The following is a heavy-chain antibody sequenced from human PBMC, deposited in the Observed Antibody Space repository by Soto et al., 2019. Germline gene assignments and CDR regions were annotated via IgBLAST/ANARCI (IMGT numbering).Heavy chain of an antibody. D-gene: IGHD2-15*01. Sequence: QVQLVESGGGVVQPGRSLRLSCAASGFTFSSYAMHWVRQAPGKGLEWVAVISYDGSNKYYADSVKGRFTISRDNSKNTLYLQMNSLRAEDTVVYYCAREAPRDGYSIPTGFDYWGQGTLVTVSS. CDR2: ISYDGSNK. J-gene: IGHJ4*02. CDR3: AREAPRDGYSIPTGFDY. CDR1: GFTFSSYA. V-gene: IGHV3-30-3*01.